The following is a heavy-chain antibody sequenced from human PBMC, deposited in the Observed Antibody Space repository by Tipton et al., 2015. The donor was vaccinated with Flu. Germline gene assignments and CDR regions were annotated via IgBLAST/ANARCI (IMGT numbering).Heavy chain of an antibody. V-gene: IGHV3-9*01. Sequence: SLRLSCAASGFTFDDYAMHWVRQAPGKGLEWVSGISWSSGSIGYADSVKGRFTISRDNAKNSLYLQMNSLRAEDTALYYCAKDMDFRDFWSGHLGHYYYGMDVWGQGTTVTVSS. D-gene: IGHD3-3*01. CDR2: ISWSSGSI. CDR1: GFTFDDYA. CDR3: AKDMDFRDFWSGHLGHYYYGMDV. J-gene: IGHJ6*02.